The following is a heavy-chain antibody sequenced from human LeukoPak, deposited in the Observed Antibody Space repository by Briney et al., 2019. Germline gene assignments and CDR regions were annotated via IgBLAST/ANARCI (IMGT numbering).Heavy chain of an antibody. CDR3: AKVRLGGAKGYFDY. V-gene: IGHV3-43*02. J-gene: IGHJ4*02. CDR2: ISGDGGST. CDR1: GFTFGDYG. Sequence: GRSLRLSCAGSGFTFGDYGMHWVRQAPGKGLEWVSLISGDGGSTYYADSVKGRFTISRDNSKNSLYLQMNSLRTEDAALYYCAKVRLGGAKGYFDYWGQGTLVTVSS. D-gene: IGHD1-26*01.